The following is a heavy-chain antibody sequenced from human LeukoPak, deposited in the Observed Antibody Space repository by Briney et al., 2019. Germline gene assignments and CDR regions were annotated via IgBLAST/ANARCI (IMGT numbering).Heavy chain of an antibody. CDR1: GYTFTSYY. V-gene: IGHV1-46*01. Sequence: ASVKVSCKASGYTFTSYYMHWVRQAPGQGLEWMGRINPSGGSTSYAQKFQGRVTMTRDTSTSTVYMELSSLRSEDTAVYYCARNGVYYDSSGYVFDYWGQGTLVTVSS. CDR3: ARNGVYYDSSGYVFDY. J-gene: IGHJ4*02. CDR2: INPSGGST. D-gene: IGHD3-22*01.